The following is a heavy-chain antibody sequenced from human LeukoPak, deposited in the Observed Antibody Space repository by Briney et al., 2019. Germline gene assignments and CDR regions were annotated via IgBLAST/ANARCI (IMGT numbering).Heavy chain of an antibody. V-gene: IGHV4-34*01. J-gene: IGHJ1*01. CDR2: IYHSGST. Sequence: SETLSLTCAVYGGSFSGFYWNWLRQPPGKGLEWLGEIYHSGSTNYNPSLKSRVTISVDRANNQFSLKLSSVTAADTAVYYCARGRVGYSSSWYVGGYFQHWGQGTLVTVSS. D-gene: IGHD6-13*01. CDR3: ARGRVGYSSSWYVGGYFQH. CDR1: GGSFSGFY.